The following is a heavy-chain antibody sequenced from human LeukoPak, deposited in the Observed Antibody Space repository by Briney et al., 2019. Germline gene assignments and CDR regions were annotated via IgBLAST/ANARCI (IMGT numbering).Heavy chain of an antibody. D-gene: IGHD1/OR15-1a*01. CDR2: IFPGDSET. J-gene: IGHJ4*02. CDR1: GYSFTTHW. Sequence: GESLKISCKGSGYSFTTHWIGWVRQLPGKGLEWMGLIFPGDSETIYSPSLQGQVTISADKSINTAYLRWSSLKASDTAMYYCATSESQTRFDYWGQGTLVTVSS. CDR3: ATSESQTRFDY. V-gene: IGHV5-51*01.